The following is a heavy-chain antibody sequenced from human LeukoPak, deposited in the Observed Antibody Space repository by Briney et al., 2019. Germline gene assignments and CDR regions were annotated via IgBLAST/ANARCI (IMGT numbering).Heavy chain of an antibody. CDR2: IGTAGDT. D-gene: IGHD2-2*01. CDR1: GFTFSSYD. CDR3: ARDFPTITSWYYFDS. V-gene: IGHV3-13*01. J-gene: IGHJ4*02. Sequence: GGSLRLSCAASGFTFSSYDMHWVRQATGKGLEWVSAIGTAGDTYYPGSVKGRFTISRENAKNSLYLQMNSLRAGDTAVYYCARDFPTITSWYYFDSWGQGALVVVSS.